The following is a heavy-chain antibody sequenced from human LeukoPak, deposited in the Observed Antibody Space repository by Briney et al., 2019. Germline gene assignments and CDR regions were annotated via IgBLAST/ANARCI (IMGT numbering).Heavy chain of an antibody. CDR1: GFTFSDHY. CDR3: AKSPGPYYYGYYFDF. D-gene: IGHD3-22*01. J-gene: IGHJ4*02. Sequence: GGSLRLSCAVSGFTFSDHYMTWVRQAPGKGLEWVSGIIGSGATIFYADSVTGRFTISRDNSKNTLYLQMSRLRAEDTALYYCAKSPGPYYYGYYFDFWGQGTLVAVSS. CDR2: IIGSGATI. V-gene: IGHV3-23*01.